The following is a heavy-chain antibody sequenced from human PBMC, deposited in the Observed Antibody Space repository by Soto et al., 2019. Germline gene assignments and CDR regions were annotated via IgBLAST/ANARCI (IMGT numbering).Heavy chain of an antibody. J-gene: IGHJ4*02. D-gene: IGHD2-21*01. V-gene: IGHV3-23*01. Sequence: EVQLLESGGGSVQPGGSLMLSCAASGFTFDSYSLSWVRQAPGKGLEWVSGISGTGQTTHYGDSVKGRFIISRHNFSNTLYLQMNILRAEDTAVYFCAKSRGDSWNTYFFDYWGRGALVTVSS. CDR3: AKSRGDSWNTYFFDY. CDR2: ISGTGQTT. CDR1: GFTFDSYS.